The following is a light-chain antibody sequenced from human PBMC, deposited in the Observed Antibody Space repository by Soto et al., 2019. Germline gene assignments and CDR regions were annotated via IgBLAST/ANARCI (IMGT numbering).Light chain of an antibody. CDR1: SSDVGGYNC. CDR2: AVS. Sequence: QSALTQPPSASGSPGQSVTISCTGTSSDVGGYNCVSWYQQHPGKAPKLLIYAVSKRPSGVPDRFSGSKSGNTASLTVSGLQAEDEADYYCSSYAGSNRRVFGGGTKLTVL. V-gene: IGLV2-8*01. CDR3: SSYAGSNRRV. J-gene: IGLJ2*01.